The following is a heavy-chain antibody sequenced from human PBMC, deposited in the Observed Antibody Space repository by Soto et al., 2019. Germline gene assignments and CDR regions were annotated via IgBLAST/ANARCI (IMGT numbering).Heavy chain of an antibody. Sequence: QITLKESGPTLVKPTQTLMLTCSFSGFSLDTTGVGVGWIRQAPGKALEWLANIYWHDDKSYNTSLECRLTITKNNSKNQLVLTITDKNPTDTATYNRARAFKWNYMWGQGILVTVSS. J-gene: IGHJ4*02. CDR1: GFSLDTTGVG. V-gene: IGHV2-5*01. D-gene: IGHD1-7*01. CDR2: IYWHDDK. CDR3: ARAFKWNYM.